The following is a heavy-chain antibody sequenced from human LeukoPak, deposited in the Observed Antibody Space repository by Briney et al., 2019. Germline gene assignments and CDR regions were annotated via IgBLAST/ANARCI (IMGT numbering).Heavy chain of an antibody. CDR2: IYHSGST. CDR3: ARALGYCSGGSCYSGGMDV. Sequence: SETLPLTCAVSGGSISSGGYSWSWIRQPPGKGLEWIGYIYHSGSTYYNPSLKSRVTISVDRSKNQFSLKLSSVTAADTAVYYCARALGYCSGGSCYSGGMDVWGKGTTVTVSS. V-gene: IGHV4-30-2*01. CDR1: GGSISSGGYS. J-gene: IGHJ6*04. D-gene: IGHD2-15*01.